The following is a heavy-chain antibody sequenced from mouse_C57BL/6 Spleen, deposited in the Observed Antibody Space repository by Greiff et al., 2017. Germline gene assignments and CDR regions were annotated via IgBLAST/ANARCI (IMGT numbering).Heavy chain of an antibody. CDR3: ARYEDGNYEMDY. J-gene: IGHJ4*01. CDR1: GYAFSSSW. Sequence: QVQLQQSGPELVKPGASVKISCKASGYAFSSSWMNWVKQRPGKGLEWIGRIYPGDGDTNYNGKFKGKATLTADKSSSTAYMQLSSLTSEDSAVYFCARYEDGNYEMDYWGQGTSVTVSS. V-gene: IGHV1-82*01. D-gene: IGHD2-1*01. CDR2: IYPGDGDT.